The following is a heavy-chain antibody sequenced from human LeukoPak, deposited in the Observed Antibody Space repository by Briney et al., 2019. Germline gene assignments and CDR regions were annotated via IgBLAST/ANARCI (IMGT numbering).Heavy chain of an antibody. CDR2: IYSGGNT. CDR1: GFTVSSNY. V-gene: IGHV3-53*01. CDR3: ARQMTPHGNFDY. J-gene: IGHJ4*02. Sequence: GGSLRLSCAASGFTVSSNYMSWVRQAPGKGLEWVSVIYSGGNTYYADSVKGRFTISRENVKNSLYLQMNSLRAEDTAVYYCARQMTPHGNFDYWGQGTLVTVSS. D-gene: IGHD1-26*01.